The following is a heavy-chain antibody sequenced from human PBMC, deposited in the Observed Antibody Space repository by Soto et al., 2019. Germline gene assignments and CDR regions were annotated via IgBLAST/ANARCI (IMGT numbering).Heavy chain of an antibody. CDR3: ARALIQLWPHYYYGMDV. Sequence: SETLSLTCTVSGGSLSSGDYYWRWIRQPPGKGLEWIVYIYYSGTTYYNPSLKSRVTISLDTSKNQFSLKVSSVTAADTAVYYCARALIQLWPHYYYGMDVWGQGTTVTVSS. CDR2: IYYSGTT. CDR1: GGSLSSGDYY. V-gene: IGHV4-30-4*01. J-gene: IGHJ6*02. D-gene: IGHD5-18*01.